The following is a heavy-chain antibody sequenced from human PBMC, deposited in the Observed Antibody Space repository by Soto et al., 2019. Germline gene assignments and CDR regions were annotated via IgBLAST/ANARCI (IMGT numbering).Heavy chain of an antibody. V-gene: IGHV3-30*18. J-gene: IGHJ5*02. CDR3: AKDRVLDL. D-gene: IGHD3-10*01. CDR1: GFTFSSYG. Sequence: PGGSLRLSCAASGFTFSSYGMHWVRQAPGEGLEWVAVISYDGSNKYYADSVKGRFTISRDNSKNTLYLQMNSLRAEDTAVYYCAKDRVLDLWGQGTLVTVSS. CDR2: ISYDGSNK.